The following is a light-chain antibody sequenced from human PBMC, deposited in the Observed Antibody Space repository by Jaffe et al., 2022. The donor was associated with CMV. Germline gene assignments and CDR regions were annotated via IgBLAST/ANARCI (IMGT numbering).Light chain of an antibody. J-gene: IGKJ4*01. CDR3: QQSYSTGVT. Sequence: DIQMTQSPSSLSASVGDRVTITCRASQSISSNLNWYQQKPGKAPKLLMYAASSLQSGVPSRFSGSGSGTDFTLTISSLQPEDFATYYCQQSYSTGVTFGGGTKVEIK. CDR2: AAS. CDR1: QSISSN. V-gene: IGKV1-39*01.